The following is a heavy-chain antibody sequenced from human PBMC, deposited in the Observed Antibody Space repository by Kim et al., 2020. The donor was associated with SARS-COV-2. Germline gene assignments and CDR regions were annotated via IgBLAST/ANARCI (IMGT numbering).Heavy chain of an antibody. CDR3: ARTGPLGFGAGTYSPPNS. V-gene: IGHV3-66*01. CDR1: GFFVSGNY. Sequence: GGSLRLSCAASGFFVSGNYMSWVRQSARKGLEWVAVIYIGGNTFYADSVKGRFTISRDNSKNTLYLQMSSLRAEDTAVYYCARTGPLGFGAGTYSPPNSWGQGTLVTVSS. D-gene: IGHD3-10*01. CDR2: IYIGGNT. J-gene: IGHJ4*02.